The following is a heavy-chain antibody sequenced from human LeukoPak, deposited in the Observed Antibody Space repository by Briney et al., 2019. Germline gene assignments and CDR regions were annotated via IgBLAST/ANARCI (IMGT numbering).Heavy chain of an antibody. CDR1: GMTWGNNW. CDR2: INSDGGGA. CDR3: ARDVPHNWFDA. J-gene: IGHJ5*02. Sequence: RGGLLRFSRAASGMTWGNNWMQWVRQGSGKGLVWISRINSDGGGAIYADSVKGRFTVSRDNAKNTLYLQMNSLRAEDTAVYYCARDVPHNWFDAWGQGTLVTVSS. V-gene: IGHV3-74*01.